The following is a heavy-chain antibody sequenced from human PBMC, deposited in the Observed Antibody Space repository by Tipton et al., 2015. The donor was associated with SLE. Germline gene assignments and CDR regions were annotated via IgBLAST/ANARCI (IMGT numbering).Heavy chain of an antibody. CDR2: MSGSGGST. D-gene: IGHD3-3*01. CDR3: ARSPVDYWNGYSA. Sequence: GSLRLSCAASGFTFSTYAMSWVRQAPGKGVEWVSAMSGSGGSTYYADSVKGRSTISRDNSKNSLYLQMNGLRVEDTAVYYCARSPVDYWNGYSAWGQGTLVAVSS. V-gene: IGHV3-23*01. J-gene: IGHJ4*02. CDR1: GFTFSTYA.